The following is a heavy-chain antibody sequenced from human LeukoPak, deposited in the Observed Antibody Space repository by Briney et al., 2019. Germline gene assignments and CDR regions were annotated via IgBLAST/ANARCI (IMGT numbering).Heavy chain of an antibody. CDR3: GRGIQSFDP. CDR1: GYTFTGYY. CDR2: INPKNDDT. Sequence: GASVKVSCKASGYTFTGYYMHWVRQAPGQGLEWMGRINPKNDDTNYAQKFQDRVTMTRDTSMSAAYMEISRLTYDDTAVYYCGRGIQSFDPWGQGTLVTVSS. J-gene: IGHJ5*02. V-gene: IGHV1-2*06.